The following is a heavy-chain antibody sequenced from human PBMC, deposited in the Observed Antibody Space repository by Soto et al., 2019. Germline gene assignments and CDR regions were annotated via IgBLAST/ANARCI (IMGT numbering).Heavy chain of an antibody. D-gene: IGHD3-10*01. V-gene: IGHV1-24*01. Sequence: GASVKVSCKVSGYTLTELSMHWVRQAPGKGLEWMGGFDPEDGETIYAQKFQGRVTMTEDTSTDTAYMELSSLRSEDTAVYYCATDMGTYYYGSGSYRYWGQGTLVTVSS. J-gene: IGHJ4*02. CDR2: FDPEDGET. CDR3: ATDMGTYYYGSGSYRY. CDR1: GYTLTELS.